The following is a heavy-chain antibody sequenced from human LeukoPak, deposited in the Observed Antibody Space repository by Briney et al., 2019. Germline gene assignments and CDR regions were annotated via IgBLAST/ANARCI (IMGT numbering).Heavy chain of an antibody. CDR2: ISAYNGNT. CDR3: ARAKYYYGSGSYYPDY. CDR1: GYTFTSYG. J-gene: IGHJ4*02. Sequence: GASVKVSCKASGYTFTSYGISWVRQAPGQGLEWMGWISAYNGNTSYAQKLQGRVTMTTDTSTSTAYMELRSLRSDDTAVYYCARAKYYYGSGSYYPDYWGQGTLVTVSS. D-gene: IGHD3-10*01. V-gene: IGHV1-18*01.